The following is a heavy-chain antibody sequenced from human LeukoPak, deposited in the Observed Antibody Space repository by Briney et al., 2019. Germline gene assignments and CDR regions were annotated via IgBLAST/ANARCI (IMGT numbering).Heavy chain of an antibody. D-gene: IGHD3-10*01. CDR1: GYTFTSYD. J-gene: IGHJ6*03. V-gene: IGHV1-18*01. CDR3: ARDLHRVVVRGVPHYYYYMDV. Sequence: ASVKVSCKASGYTFTSYDISWVRQAPGQGLEWMGWISGYNGNTNYAQKLQGRVTMTSDTSTSTAYMELRSLRSDNTAVYYCARDLHRVVVRGVPHYYYYMDVWGKGTTVTISS. CDR2: ISGYNGNT.